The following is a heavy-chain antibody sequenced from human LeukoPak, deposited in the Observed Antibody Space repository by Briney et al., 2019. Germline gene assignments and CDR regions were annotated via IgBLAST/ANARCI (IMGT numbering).Heavy chain of an antibody. CDR2: INSDGSST. Sequence: GGSLRLSCAASGFIFSSYWMHWVRQAPGKGLVWVSRINSDGSSTSYAGSVKGRFTISRDNSKNTLYLQMNSLRAEDTAVYYCAKEGSGSYRDAFDIWGQGTMVTVSS. CDR3: AKEGSGSYRDAFDI. D-gene: IGHD1-26*01. V-gene: IGHV3-74*01. J-gene: IGHJ3*02. CDR1: GFIFSSYW.